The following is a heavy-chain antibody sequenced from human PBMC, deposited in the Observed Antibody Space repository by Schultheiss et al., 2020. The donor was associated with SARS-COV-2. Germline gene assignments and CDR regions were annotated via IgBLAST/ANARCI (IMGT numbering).Heavy chain of an antibody. CDR2: IYYSGST. CDR3: AREQYSSSSWYYMDV. CDR1: GGSISSSSYY. Sequence: SETLSLTCTVSGGSISSSSYYWGWIRQPPGKGLEWIGSIYYSGSTYYNPSLKSRVTISVDTSKNQFSLKLSSVTAADTAVYYCAREQYSSSSWYYMDVWGKGTTVTVSS. V-gene: IGHV4-39*07. J-gene: IGHJ6*03. D-gene: IGHD6-6*01.